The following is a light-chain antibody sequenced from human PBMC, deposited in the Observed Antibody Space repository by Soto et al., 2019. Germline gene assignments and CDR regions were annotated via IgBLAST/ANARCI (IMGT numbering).Light chain of an antibody. V-gene: IGKV1-5*01. CDR3: QQYETFSGT. CDR2: DAS. J-gene: IGKJ1*01. CDR1: QSVSGW. Sequence: DIQITQSPSTLSASVGDTVTVTCRASQSVSGWLAWYQQKPGEAPKILIYDASALQRGVPSRFSGSGSGTKFTLTIASLQSDDFATYYCQQYETFSGTFGPGTKVDIK.